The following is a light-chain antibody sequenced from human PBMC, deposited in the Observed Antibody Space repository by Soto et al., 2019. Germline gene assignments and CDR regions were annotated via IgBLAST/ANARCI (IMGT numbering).Light chain of an antibody. CDR3: SSYTNTGPLAV. Sequence: SALTQPASVSGSPGQSITISCAGTRSDIGLYNYVSWYHQPPGEAPQLLIYEVTNRPSGVSHRFSGSKAGNTASLTISGLQGEDEGDYYCSSYTNTGPLAVFGGGTKLTVL. CDR2: EVT. CDR1: RSDIGLYNY. J-gene: IGLJ3*02. V-gene: IGLV2-14*01.